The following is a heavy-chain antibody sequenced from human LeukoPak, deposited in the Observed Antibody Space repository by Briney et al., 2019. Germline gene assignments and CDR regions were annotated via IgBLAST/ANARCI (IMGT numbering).Heavy chain of an antibody. Sequence: GASVKVSCKASGYTFTGYYMHWVRQAPGQGLEWMGIINPSGGSTSYAQKFQGRVTMTRDMSTSTVYMELSSLRSEDTAVYYCARGVGMATTFDYWGQGTLVTVSS. CDR3: ARGVGMATTFDY. CDR1: GYTFTGYY. CDR2: INPSGGST. J-gene: IGHJ4*02. D-gene: IGHD5-24*01. V-gene: IGHV1-46*01.